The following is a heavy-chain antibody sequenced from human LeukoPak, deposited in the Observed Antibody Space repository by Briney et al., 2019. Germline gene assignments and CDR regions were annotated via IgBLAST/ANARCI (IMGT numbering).Heavy chain of an antibody. D-gene: IGHD6-19*01. CDR1: GGFITTSIHY. CDR3: ARQPTVKRGAVASSFDY. V-gene: IGHV4-39*01. CDR2: IYYNDIT. Sequence: SETLSLTCSVSGGFITTSIHYWAWIRQPPGKGLEWVASIYYNDITYYNASLESRVTMSVDTSRNQFSLSLRSVSAADTSVYYCARQPTVKRGAVASSFDYWGQGTLVTVSS. J-gene: IGHJ4*02.